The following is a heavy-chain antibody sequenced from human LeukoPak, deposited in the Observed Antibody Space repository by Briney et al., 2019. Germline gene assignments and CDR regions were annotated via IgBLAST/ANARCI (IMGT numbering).Heavy chain of an antibody. J-gene: IGHJ4*02. CDR2: ISTYSGNT. V-gene: IGHV1-18*04. CDR3: AKGSSTSSTTFDY. Sequence: GASVKVSCKASGYTFTNYGFSWVRQAPGQGLEWLGWISTYSGNTNYAQLLQGRVTMTSDTSTSTVYMELRSLRSDDTAVYYCAKGSSTSSTTFDYWGQGTLVTVSS. CDR1: GYTFTNYG. D-gene: IGHD2-2*01.